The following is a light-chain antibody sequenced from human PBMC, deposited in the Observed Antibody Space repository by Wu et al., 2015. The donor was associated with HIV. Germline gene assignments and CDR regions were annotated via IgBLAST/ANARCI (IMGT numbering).Light chain of an antibody. J-gene: IGKJ1*01. V-gene: IGKV1-39*01. CDR3: QQSYMPPVT. CDR1: QSISQF. Sequence: DIQMTQSPSSLSASVGDSVTITCRASQSISQFLTWYQQKPGQAPKLLMFAVSTLQSGVPSRFTGSGSGTDFTLTISSLQPEDFATYYCQQSYMPPVTFGQGTKVEVK. CDR2: AVS.